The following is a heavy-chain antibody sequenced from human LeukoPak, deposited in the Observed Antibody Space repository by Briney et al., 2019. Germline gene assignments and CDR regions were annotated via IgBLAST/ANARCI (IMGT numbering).Heavy chain of an antibody. CDR1: GFTFSSYS. J-gene: IGHJ4*02. CDR2: ISYDGSNK. Sequence: PGGSLRLSCAASGFTFSSYSMNWVRQAPGKGLEWVAVISYDGSNKYYADSVKGRFTISRDNSKNTLYLQMNSLRAEDTAVYYCARSPYYYDTSGQYYFDYWGRGTLVTVSS. CDR3: ARSPYYYDTSGQYYFDY. V-gene: IGHV3-30*03. D-gene: IGHD3-22*01.